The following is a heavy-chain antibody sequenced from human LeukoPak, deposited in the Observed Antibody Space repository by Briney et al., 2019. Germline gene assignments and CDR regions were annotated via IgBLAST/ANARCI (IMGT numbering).Heavy chain of an antibody. J-gene: IGHJ4*02. CDR2: IHFSGST. V-gene: IGHV4-39*01. D-gene: IGHD1-26*01. CDR1: GGSISNIIYY. Sequence: SETLSLTCSVSGGSISNIIYYWAWVRLPPGKGLEWIGCIHFSGSTYYNPSLKSRATISADTSKNQFSLRLNFVTAADTAVYYCARRMGALDFWGQGALVTVSS. CDR3: ARRMGALDF.